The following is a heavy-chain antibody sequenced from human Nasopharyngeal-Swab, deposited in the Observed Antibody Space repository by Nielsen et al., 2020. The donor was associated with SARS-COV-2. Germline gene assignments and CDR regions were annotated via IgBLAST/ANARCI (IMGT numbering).Heavy chain of an antibody. CDR3: ARVGSSWYGINYYYYMDV. CDR1: GFTFSSYG. CDR2: IWYDGSNK. Sequence: GESLKISCAASGFTFSSYGMHWVRQAPGKGLEWVAVIWYDGSNKYYADSVKGRFTISRDNSKNTLYLQMSSLRAEDTAVYYCARVGSSWYGINYYYYMDVWGKGTTVTVSS. V-gene: IGHV3-33*01. J-gene: IGHJ6*03. D-gene: IGHD6-13*01.